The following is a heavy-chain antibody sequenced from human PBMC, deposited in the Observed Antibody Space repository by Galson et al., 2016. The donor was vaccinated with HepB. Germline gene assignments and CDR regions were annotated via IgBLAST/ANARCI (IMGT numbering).Heavy chain of an antibody. D-gene: IGHD5-24*01. CDR1: SGSFSGYY. CDR3: AVMGGAGYTAVNWFDP. CDR2: INDSGST. V-gene: IGHV4-34*01. J-gene: IGHJ5*02. Sequence: SETLSLTCAVYSGSFSGYYWSWIRQPPGKGLEWIGEINDSGSTNYNPSLKSRVTISVDTSKNQLSLKLSSVTAADTAVYYCAVMGGAGYTAVNWFDPWGQGTLVTVSS.